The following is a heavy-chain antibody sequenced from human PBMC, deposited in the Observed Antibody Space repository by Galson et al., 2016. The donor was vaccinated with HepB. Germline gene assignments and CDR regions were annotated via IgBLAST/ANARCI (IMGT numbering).Heavy chain of an antibody. CDR2: ISWDSGSI. V-gene: IGHV3-9*01. D-gene: IGHD1-26*01. CDR3: AKGDSGYFDY. CDR1: GFTFHDFA. J-gene: IGHJ4*02. Sequence: SLRLSCAASGFTFHDFAMYWVRQAPGKGLEWVSGISWDSGSIGYADSVKGRFTISRDNAEHSLFLQMNSLRPEDTALYYCAKGDSGYFDYWGQGTLVTVSS.